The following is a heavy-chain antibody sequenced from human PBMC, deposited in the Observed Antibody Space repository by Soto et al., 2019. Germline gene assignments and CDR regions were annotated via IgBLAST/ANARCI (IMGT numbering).Heavy chain of an antibody. CDR2: IYYSGST. J-gene: IGHJ4*02. V-gene: IGHV4-30-4*01. CDR3: ARVPTFGEFERYYFAY. D-gene: IGHD3-10*01. Sequence: PSEILSLTCTVSGGSISSGDYYWSWIRQPPGKGLEWIGYIYYSGSTYYNPSLKSRVTISVDTSKNQFSLKLSSVTAADTAVYYCARVPTFGEFERYYFAYWAQGTLVTVSS. CDR1: GGSISSGDYY.